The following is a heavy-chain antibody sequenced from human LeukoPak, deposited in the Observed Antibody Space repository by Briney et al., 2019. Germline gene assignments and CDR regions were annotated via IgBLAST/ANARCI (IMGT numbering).Heavy chain of an antibody. CDR3: AKGVNYYDSSGYSLDAFDI. Sequence: GGSLRLSCAASGFTFSSYGMHWVRQAPGKGQERVAVISYDGSNKYYADSVKGRFTISRDNSKNTLYLQMNSLRAEDTAVYYCAKGVNYYDSSGYSLDAFDIWGQGTMVTVSS. D-gene: IGHD3-22*01. J-gene: IGHJ3*02. V-gene: IGHV3-30*18. CDR2: ISYDGSNK. CDR1: GFTFSSYG.